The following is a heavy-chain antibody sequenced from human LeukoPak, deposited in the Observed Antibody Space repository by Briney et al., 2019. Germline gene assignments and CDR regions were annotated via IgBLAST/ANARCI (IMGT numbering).Heavy chain of an antibody. J-gene: IGHJ4*02. V-gene: IGHV1-2*02. D-gene: IGHD3-22*01. CDR1: GYTFTGYY. CDR3: VRDSDDSSGYYYNY. CDR2: INPNSGGT. Sequence: ASVKVSCKASGYTFTGYYMHWVRQAPGQGLEWMGWINPNSGGTNYAQKFQGRVTMTRDTSISTAYMELSRLRSDDTAVYYCVRDSDDSSGYYYNYWGQGTLVTVSS.